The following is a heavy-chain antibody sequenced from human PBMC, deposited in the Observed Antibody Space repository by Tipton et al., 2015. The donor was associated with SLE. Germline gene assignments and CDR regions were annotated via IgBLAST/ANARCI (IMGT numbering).Heavy chain of an antibody. CDR3: ARAEYRYDTTGYHLLGHFDY. Sequence: TLSLTCAVYGGSFSGYYCSWIRQSPGKGLEWIGEINHSGTTNYNPSLKSRVSMSLDTSRKQFSLTLNSVTAADTAVYFCARAEYRYDTTGYHLLGHFDYWGQGTLVTVSS. CDR1: GGSFSGYY. V-gene: IGHV4-34*01. CDR2: INHSGTT. J-gene: IGHJ4*02. D-gene: IGHD3-22*01.